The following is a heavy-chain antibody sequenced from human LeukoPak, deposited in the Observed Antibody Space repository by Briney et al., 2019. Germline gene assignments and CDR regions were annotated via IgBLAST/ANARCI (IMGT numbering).Heavy chain of an antibody. V-gene: IGHV3-30-3*01. CDR1: GFTFSSYA. CDR2: ISYDGSNK. CDR3: ARGPIAAAAIFDY. Sequence: GRSLRLSCAASGFTFSSYAMHWVRQAPGKGLEWVAVISYDGSNKYYADSVKGRFTISRDNAKNSLYLQMNSLRAEDTAVYYCARGPIAAAAIFDYWGQGTLVTVSS. J-gene: IGHJ4*02. D-gene: IGHD6-13*01.